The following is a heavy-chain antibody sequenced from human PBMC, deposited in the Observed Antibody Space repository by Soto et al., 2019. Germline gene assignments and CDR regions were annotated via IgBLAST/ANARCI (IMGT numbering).Heavy chain of an antibody. J-gene: IGHJ4*02. CDR3: ANGGRQWLVTSDFNY. V-gene: IGHV3-30*18. Sequence: VQLVESGGGVVQPGRSLRLSCAASGFTFSDYAMHWVRQAPGKGLEWVAVVYHDGRNTHYADSVKGRFTISRDSSKNTVYLEMTSLRAADTAVYYCANGGRQWLVTSDFNYWGQGALVTVSS. D-gene: IGHD6-19*01. CDR1: GFTFSDYA. CDR2: VYHDGRNT.